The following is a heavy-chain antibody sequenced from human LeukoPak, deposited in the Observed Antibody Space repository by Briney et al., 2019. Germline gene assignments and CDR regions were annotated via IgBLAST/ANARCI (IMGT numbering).Heavy chain of an antibody. D-gene: IGHD3-9*01. CDR2: FDPEDDET. J-gene: IGHJ4*02. Sequence: ASVKVSSKVSGYTLTELSMHWVRQAPGKGLEWGGGFDPEDDETIYAHKFQGRVTMTEDTSTDTAYMELSSLRSEDTAVYYCSSGLRYFDSDFDYWGQGALVTVSS. CDR3: SSGLRYFDSDFDY. V-gene: IGHV1-24*01. CDR1: GYTLTELS.